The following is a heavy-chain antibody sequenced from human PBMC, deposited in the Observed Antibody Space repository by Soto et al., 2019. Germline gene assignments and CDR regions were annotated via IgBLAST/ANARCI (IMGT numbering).Heavy chain of an antibody. V-gene: IGHV3-33*01. CDR3: ARDLEGYSSSWYCSGFDY. Sequence: QVQLVESGGGVVQPGRSLRLSCAASGFTFSSYGMHWVRQAPGKGLEWVAVIWYDGSNKYYADSVKGRFTISRDNSKNTLYLQMNSLRAEDAAVYDCARDLEGYSSSWYCSGFDYWGQGTLVTVSS. J-gene: IGHJ4*02. CDR2: IWYDGSNK. CDR1: GFTFSSYG. D-gene: IGHD6-13*01.